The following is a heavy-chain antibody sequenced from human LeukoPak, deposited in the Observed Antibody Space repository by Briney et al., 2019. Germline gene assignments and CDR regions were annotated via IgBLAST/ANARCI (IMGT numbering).Heavy chain of an antibody. J-gene: IGHJ6*03. Sequence: SETLSLTCTVSGGSISSGSYYWSWIRQPAGKGLEWIGRIYTSGSTNYNPSLKSRVTISVDTSKNQFSLKLSSVTAADTAVYYCARGKSGYRLNYYYYYMDVWGKGTTVTISS. CDR3: ARGKSGYRLNYYYYYMDV. CDR2: IYTSGST. V-gene: IGHV4-61*02. CDR1: GGSISSGSYY. D-gene: IGHD3-9*01.